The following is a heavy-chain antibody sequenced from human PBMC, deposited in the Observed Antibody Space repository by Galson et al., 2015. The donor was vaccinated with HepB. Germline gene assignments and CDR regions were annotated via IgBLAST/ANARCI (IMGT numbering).Heavy chain of an antibody. CDR2: IDWDDDK. V-gene: IGHV2-70*11. J-gene: IGHJ4*02. CDR3: ARSYGSGSFFDY. D-gene: IGHD3-10*01. Sequence: PALVKPTQTLTLTCTFSGFSLSTSGMCVSWIRQPPGRALEWLARIDWDDDKYYSTSLKTRLTISKDTSKNQVVLTMTNMDPVDTATYYCARSYGSGSFFDYWGQGTLVTVSS. CDR1: GFSLSTSGMC.